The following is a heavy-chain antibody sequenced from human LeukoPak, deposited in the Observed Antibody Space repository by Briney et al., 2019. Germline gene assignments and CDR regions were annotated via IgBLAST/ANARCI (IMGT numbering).Heavy chain of an antibody. J-gene: IGHJ4*02. V-gene: IGHV3-7*03. Sequence: GGSLRLSCAASGFTFSSHWMTWVRQAPGKGLEWVAKIKQDGSEKYYVDSVKGRFTISRDNAKNSLYLQMNSLRAEDTALYYCAKAPGYFDWLSYFDYWGQGTLVTVSS. CDR2: IKQDGSEK. D-gene: IGHD3-9*01. CDR3: AKAPGYFDWLSYFDY. CDR1: GFTFSSHW.